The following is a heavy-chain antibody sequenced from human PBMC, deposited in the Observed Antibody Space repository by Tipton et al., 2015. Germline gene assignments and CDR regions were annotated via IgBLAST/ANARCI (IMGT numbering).Heavy chain of an antibody. CDR1: GDSISSHY. D-gene: IGHD3-3*01. V-gene: IGHV4-59*11. Sequence: TPSLTCTVSGDSISSHYWSWIRQPPGKGLQWIGNIYYSGSTNYNPSLKSRVTISVDTTKNQFSLRLTSVTAADTAVYYCARNLEWQAAKFDPWGQGTLVTVSS. CDR2: IYYSGST. J-gene: IGHJ5*02. CDR3: ARNLEWQAAKFDP.